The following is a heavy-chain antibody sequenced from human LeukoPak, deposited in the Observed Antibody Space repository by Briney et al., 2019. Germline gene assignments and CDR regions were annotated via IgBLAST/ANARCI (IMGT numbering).Heavy chain of an antibody. D-gene: IGHD4-17*01. J-gene: IGHJ1*01. Sequence: PSETLSLTCTVSGASISSSSSFFWAWIRQPPGKGLEWIGTMSNSGSTYYNPSLKSRVTISGDTSKNQFSLKLSSVTAADTAVFYCARGHSPVTTKVSYFQHWGQGTLVTVSS. CDR1: GASISSSSSFF. V-gene: IGHV4-39*01. CDR2: MSNSGST. CDR3: ARGHSPVTTKVSYFQH.